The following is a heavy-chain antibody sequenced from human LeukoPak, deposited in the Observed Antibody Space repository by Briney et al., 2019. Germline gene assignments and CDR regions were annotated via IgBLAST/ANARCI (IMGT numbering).Heavy chain of an antibody. V-gene: IGHV4-61*02. D-gene: IGHD3-22*01. CDR3: ARGPYSYDSSGAFDI. Sequence: SETLSLTCTVSGDSISSGDYYWSWIRQPAGKGLEWIGRISSSGSTNYNPSLKSRVTISVDTSKNRFSLKLSSVTAADTAVYFCARGPYSYDSSGAFDIWGQGTMVTVSS. CDR1: GDSISSGDYY. J-gene: IGHJ3*02. CDR2: ISSSGST.